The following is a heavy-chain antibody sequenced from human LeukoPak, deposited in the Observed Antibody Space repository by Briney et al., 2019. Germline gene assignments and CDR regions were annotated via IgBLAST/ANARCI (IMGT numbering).Heavy chain of an antibody. CDR2: IYHSGST. D-gene: IGHD2-15*01. V-gene: IGHV4-30-2*01. CDR1: GGSISSGGYS. CDR3: ARGSIVVVVAASAWFDP. J-gene: IGHJ5*02. Sequence: PSETLSLTCAVSGGSISSGGYSWSWIRQPPGKGLEWIGYIYHSGSTNYNPSLKSRVTISVDTSKNQFSLKLSSVTAADTAVYYCARGSIVVVVAASAWFDPWGQGTLVTVSS.